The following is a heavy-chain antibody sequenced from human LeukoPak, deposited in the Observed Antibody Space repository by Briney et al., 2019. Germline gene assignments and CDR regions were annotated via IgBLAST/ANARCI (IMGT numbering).Heavy chain of an antibody. CDR3: AKFEGHPWGTYRLDY. D-gene: IGHD3-16*02. V-gene: IGHV3-23*01. CDR1: GFTYSNFA. Sequence: GGSLRLSCAASGFTYSNFAMSWVRQAPGKGLEWVSAISGGADGPYYADSVKGRFTISRDNSKNTLYLQMNSLRAEDTAVYYCAKFEGHPWGTYRLDYWGQGTLVTASS. J-gene: IGHJ4*02. CDR2: ISGGADGP.